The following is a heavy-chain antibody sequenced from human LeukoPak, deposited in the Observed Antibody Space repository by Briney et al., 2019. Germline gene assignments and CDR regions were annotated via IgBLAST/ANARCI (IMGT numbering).Heavy chain of an antibody. CDR3: ARGRVSSSTWYSTYYYYFYMDV. CDR1: GGSFSNNF. D-gene: IGHD1-1*01. V-gene: IGHV4-4*07. J-gene: IGHJ6*03. Sequence: SETLSLTCSVSGGSFSNNFWSWVRQPAGKGLEWIGRIYPSGNTNFNPSLKSRVTLSVDTSKTQFSLNLSSVTAADTAVYYCARGRVSSSTWYSTYYYYFYMDVWGKGTTVTVSS. CDR2: IYPSGNT.